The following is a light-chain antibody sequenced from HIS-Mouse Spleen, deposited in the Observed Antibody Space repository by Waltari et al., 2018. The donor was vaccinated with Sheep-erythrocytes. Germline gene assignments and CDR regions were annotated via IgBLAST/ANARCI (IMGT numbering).Light chain of an antibody. CDR2: EGS. V-gene: IGLV2-23*01. CDR3: CSYAGSSTPWV. CDR1: SSDVGSYNL. J-gene: IGLJ3*02. Sequence: SGSPGQSITISCTGTSSDVGSYNLVSWYQQHPGKAPKLMIYEGSKRPSGVYNRFSGSKSGNTASLTISRLQAEDEADYYCCSYAGSSTPWVFGGGTKLTVL.